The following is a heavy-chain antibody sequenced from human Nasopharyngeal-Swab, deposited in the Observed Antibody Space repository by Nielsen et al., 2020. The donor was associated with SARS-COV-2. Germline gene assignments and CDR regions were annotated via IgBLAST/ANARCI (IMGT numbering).Heavy chain of an antibody. J-gene: IGHJ3*02. CDR2: ISYDGSNK. CDR1: GFTFSSYA. D-gene: IGHD7-27*01. CDR3: ARNRVNWGSLLGAFDI. V-gene: IGHV3-30-3*01. Sequence: GESLKISCAASGFTFSSYAMHWVRQAPGKGLEWVAVISYDGSNKYYADSVKGRFTISRDNSKNTLYLQMNSLRAEDTAVYYCARNRVNWGSLLGAFDIWGQGTMVTVSS.